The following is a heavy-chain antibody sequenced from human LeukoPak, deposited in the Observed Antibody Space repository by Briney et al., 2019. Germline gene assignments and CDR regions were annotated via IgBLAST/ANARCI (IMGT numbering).Heavy chain of an antibody. CDR2: LYSNGDT. J-gene: IGHJ4*02. D-gene: IGHD3-3*01. CDR3: AYGGRSFDFWSGYLALFDY. V-gene: IGHV3-66*01. Sequence: GGSLRLSCAASGLTVTNNYWHWVRQPPGKGPEWISLLYSNGDTKYADSVKGRFTFSRDNSKNTLYLQMNSLRAEDTAVYYCAYGGRSFDFWSGYLALFDYWGQGTLVTVSS. CDR1: GLTVTNNY.